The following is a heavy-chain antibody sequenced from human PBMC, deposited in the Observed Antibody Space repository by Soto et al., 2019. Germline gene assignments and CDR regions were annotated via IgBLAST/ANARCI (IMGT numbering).Heavy chain of an antibody. D-gene: IGHD4-17*01. CDR2: IYWDDDK. CDR1: GFSLNTSGVG. CDR3: AHSPYGDYPIDY. J-gene: IGHJ4*02. V-gene: IGHV2-5*02. Sequence: QITLKESGPTLVKPTQTLTLTCTFSGFSLNTSGVGVGWIRQPPGKALEWLALIYWDDDKRYSPSLKSRLTITKDPSKTQVVLTMTNMDPVDTGTYYCAHSPYGDYPIDYWGQGTLVTVSS.